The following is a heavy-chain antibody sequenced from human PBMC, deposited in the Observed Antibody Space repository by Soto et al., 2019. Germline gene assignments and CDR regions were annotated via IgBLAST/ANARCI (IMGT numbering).Heavy chain of an antibody. Sequence: SATLSLTCTVSGGSVSNSNYYWGWIRQSPGKGLEWIGSVYYRGRSYSKSSVKSRVTISVDTSKNQFSLNLNSVTASDTAVYFCVSQRTSVLTQAYFDYWGPGALVTAPQ. CDR1: GGSVSNSNYY. V-gene: IGHV4-39*01. J-gene: IGHJ4*02. CDR2: VYYRGRS. D-gene: IGHD2-8*01. CDR3: VSQRTSVLTQAYFDY.